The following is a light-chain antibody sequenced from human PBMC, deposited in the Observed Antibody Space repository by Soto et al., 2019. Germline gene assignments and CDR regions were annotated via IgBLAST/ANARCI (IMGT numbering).Light chain of an antibody. Sequence: EIVMTQSPATLSVSPGERATLSCRASQSVSSNLAWYQHKPGQAPRLLIYGASIRATGIPARFSGSGSGTGFTLTISSLQSEYFAIYYCQQYNKWPPYTFGQGTKLEIK. CDR3: QQYNKWPPYT. J-gene: IGKJ2*01. CDR2: GAS. V-gene: IGKV3-15*01. CDR1: QSVSSN.